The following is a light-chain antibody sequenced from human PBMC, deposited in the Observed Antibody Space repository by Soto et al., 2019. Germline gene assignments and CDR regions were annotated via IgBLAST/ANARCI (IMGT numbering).Light chain of an antibody. CDR2: GES. CDR3: QQYSNWPFT. V-gene: IGKV3-15*01. CDR1: QSVGSN. J-gene: IGKJ2*01. Sequence: EIVMTQSPATLSVSPGERVTLSCRASQSVGSNLAWYQQKPGQVPRLLIYGESSRATGIPTTFSGSGSGAEFTLTISSLQSEDFEIYYCQQYSNWPFTFGQGTKVDIK.